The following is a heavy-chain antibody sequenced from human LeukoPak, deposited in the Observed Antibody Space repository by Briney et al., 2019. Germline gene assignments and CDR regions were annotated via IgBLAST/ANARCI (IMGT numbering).Heavy chain of an antibody. D-gene: IGHD2-15*01. V-gene: IGHV3-48*04. J-gene: IGHJ6*03. CDR2: ISDSSTTI. Sequence: PGGSLRLSCAASGFTFSSYNMNWVRQAPGKGLEWVSYISDSSTTIYYADSGKGRFTISRDNAKNSLYLQMNSLRAEDTAVYYCARGAKYCSGDSCYYYYYYMDVWGKGTTVTVSS. CDR3: ARGAKYCSGDSCYYYYYYMDV. CDR1: GFTFSSYN.